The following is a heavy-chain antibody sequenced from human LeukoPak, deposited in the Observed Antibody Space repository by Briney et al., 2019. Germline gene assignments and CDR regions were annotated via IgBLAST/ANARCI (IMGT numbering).Heavy chain of an antibody. CDR1: GGSFSGYS. Sequence: CETLSLTCAVYGGSFSGYSWTWIRQPPGKGLEWIGEIDRSGSTNYNPSLKSRLTISVDTSKNQFSLKLSSVTAADTAVYYCARTSAAYCSSTSCHFDYWGQGTLVTVSS. CDR2: IDRSGST. V-gene: IGHV4-34*01. J-gene: IGHJ4*02. D-gene: IGHD2-2*01. CDR3: ARTSAAYCSSTSCHFDY.